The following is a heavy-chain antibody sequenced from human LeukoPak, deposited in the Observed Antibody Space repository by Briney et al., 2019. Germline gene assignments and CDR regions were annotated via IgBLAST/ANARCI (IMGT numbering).Heavy chain of an antibody. J-gene: IGHJ5*02. V-gene: IGHV3-33*01. D-gene: IGHD6-13*01. CDR3: ARDQGGIAAAGKGETNWFYP. CDR1: GFTFSSYG. CDR2: IWYDGSNK. Sequence: RGSLRLSCAASGFTFSSYGMHWVRQAPGKGLEWVAVIWYDGSNKYYADSVKGRFTISRDNSKNTLYLQTNSLRAEDTAVYYCARDQGGIAAAGKGETNWFYPWGQGTLVTVSS.